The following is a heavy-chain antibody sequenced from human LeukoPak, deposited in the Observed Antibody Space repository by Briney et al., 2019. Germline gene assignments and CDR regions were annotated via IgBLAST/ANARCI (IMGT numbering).Heavy chain of an antibody. J-gene: IGHJ6*03. V-gene: IGHV1-69*06. Sequence: GASVKVSCKASGGTFSSYAISWVRQAPGQGLEWMGGIIPIFGTANYAQKFQGRVTITADKSTSTAYMELSSLRAEDTAVYYCARDPYSGYYGDYYYYYMDVWGKGTTVTISS. D-gene: IGHD5-12*01. CDR2: IIPIFGTA. CDR3: ARDPYSGYYGDYYYYYMDV. CDR1: GGTFSSYA.